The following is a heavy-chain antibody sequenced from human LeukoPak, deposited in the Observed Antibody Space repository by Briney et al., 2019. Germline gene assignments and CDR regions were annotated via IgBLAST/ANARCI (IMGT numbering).Heavy chain of an antibody. D-gene: IGHD1-1*01. CDR3: ARGSTGTSYYYYYYMDV. Sequence: ASVTVSFKASGYTFTSYVINWVRQATGQGLEWMGWMNPNSGNTGYAQKFQGRVTITRNTSISTAYMELSSLRSEDTAVCYCARGSTGTSYYYYYYMDVWGKGTTVTVSS. J-gene: IGHJ6*03. V-gene: IGHV1-8*03. CDR2: MNPNSGNT. CDR1: GYTFTSYV.